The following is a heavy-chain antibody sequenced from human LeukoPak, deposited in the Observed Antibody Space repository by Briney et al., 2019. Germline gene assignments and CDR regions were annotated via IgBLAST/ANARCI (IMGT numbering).Heavy chain of an antibody. J-gene: IGHJ4*02. CDR1: GFIFSGSA. V-gene: IGHV3-73*01. Sequence: GGSLRLSCAASGFIFSGSAMHWVRQASGKGLEWVGRIRSKANSYATAYAASVKGRFTISRDDSKNTAYLQMNSLKTEDTAVYYCTRHLEWLAQGLFDYWGQGTLVTVSS. CDR3: TRHLEWLAQGLFDY. CDR2: IRSKANSYAT. D-gene: IGHD6-19*01.